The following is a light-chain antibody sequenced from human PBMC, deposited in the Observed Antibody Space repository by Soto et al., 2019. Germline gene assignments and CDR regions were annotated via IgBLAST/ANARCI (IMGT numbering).Light chain of an antibody. CDR1: SSDVGGYNH. Sequence: QSALTQPPSASGSPGQSVTISCTGTSSDVGGYNHVSWYQQYPGKAPKLMIYEVSKRPSGAPDRFSGSKSGNTASLTVSGLQAEDEADYYCSSYAGSSNFYVFGTGTKVTVL. CDR2: EVS. V-gene: IGLV2-8*01. CDR3: SSYAGSSNFYV. J-gene: IGLJ1*01.